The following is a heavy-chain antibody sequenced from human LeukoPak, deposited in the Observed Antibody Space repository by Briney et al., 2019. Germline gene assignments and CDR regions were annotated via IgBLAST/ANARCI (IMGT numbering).Heavy chain of an antibody. CDR1: GFTFSDYS. V-gene: IGHV3-38-3*01. J-gene: IGHJ4*02. D-gene: IGHD6-19*01. CDR3: ASLAVADHDY. Sequence: GGSLRLSCAASGFTFSDYSMSWVRQAPGKGLEWVSSISGGSTYYADSRKGRFTISRDNSKNTLHLQMNSLRAEDTAVYYCASLAVADHDYWGQGTLVTVSS. CDR2: ISGGST.